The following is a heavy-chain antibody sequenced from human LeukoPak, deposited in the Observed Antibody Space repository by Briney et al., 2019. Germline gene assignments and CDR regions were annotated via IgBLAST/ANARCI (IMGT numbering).Heavy chain of an antibody. J-gene: IGHJ4*02. CDR2: IHYSGST. V-gene: IGHV4-59*01. CDR1: GGSISN. D-gene: IGHD3-10*01. CDR3: ARGGRFGAGNDY. Sequence: SETLSLTCTVSGGSISNWSWIRQPPGKGLEWIGYIHYSGSTNYNPSLKSRVTISVDTSKNQFSLKLASVTAADTAVYYCARGGRFGAGNDYWGQGTLVTVSS.